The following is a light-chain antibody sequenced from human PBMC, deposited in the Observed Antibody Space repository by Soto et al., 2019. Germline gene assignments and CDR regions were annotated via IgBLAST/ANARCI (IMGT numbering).Light chain of an antibody. V-gene: IGLV2-11*01. CDR2: DVT. CDR3: CSYAGTYTFYV. J-gene: IGLJ1*01. CDR1: SSDVGGYNY. Sequence: QSALTQPRSVSGCPGQSVTISCTGTSSDVGGYNYVSWYRQHPDKAPKLMIYDVTKRPSGVPDRFSGSKSDNTASLTISGLQAEDEADYYCCSYAGTYTFYVFGTGTKLTVL.